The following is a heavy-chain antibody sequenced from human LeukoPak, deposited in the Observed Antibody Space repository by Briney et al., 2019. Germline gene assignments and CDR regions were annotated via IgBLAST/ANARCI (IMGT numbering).Heavy chain of an antibody. CDR1: GGSISSYF. CDR2: IYYSGST. J-gene: IGHJ4*02. CDR3: ARNHYGHPLDY. V-gene: IGHV4-59*01. Sequence: PSETLSLTCTVSGGSISSYFWSWIRQPPGKGLEWTGYIYYSGSTNYNPSLKSRVTISVDTSKNQFSLKLTSVTAADTAVYYCARNHYGHPLDYWGQGTLVTVSS. D-gene: IGHD4-17*01.